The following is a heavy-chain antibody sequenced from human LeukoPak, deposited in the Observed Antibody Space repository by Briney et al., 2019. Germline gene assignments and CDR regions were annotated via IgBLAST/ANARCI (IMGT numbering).Heavy chain of an antibody. V-gene: IGHV1-69*04. CDR2: IIPILGIA. CDR3: ARAGVIVALYYFDY. Sequence: ASVKVSCKASVGTFSSYAISWGRQAPGQGLEWMGRIIPILGIANYAQKFQGRVTITADKSTSTAYMELSSLRSEDTAVYYCARAGVIVALYYFDYWGQGTLVTVSS. J-gene: IGHJ4*02. D-gene: IGHD3-22*01. CDR1: VGTFSSYA.